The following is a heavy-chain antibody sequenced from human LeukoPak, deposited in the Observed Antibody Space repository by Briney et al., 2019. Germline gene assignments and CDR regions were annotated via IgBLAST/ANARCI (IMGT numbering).Heavy chain of an antibody. J-gene: IGHJ4*02. V-gene: IGHV4-34*01. CDR2: INHSGST. CDR1: GGSFSGYY. D-gene: IGHD2-2*01. CDR3: ARREGYCSSTSCHHFDY. Sequence: SETLSLTCAVYGGSFSGYYWSWLRQPPGKGLEWIGEINHSGSTNYNPSLKSRVTISVDTSKNQFSLKLSSVTAADTAVYYCARREGYCSSTSCHHFDYWGQGTLVTVSS.